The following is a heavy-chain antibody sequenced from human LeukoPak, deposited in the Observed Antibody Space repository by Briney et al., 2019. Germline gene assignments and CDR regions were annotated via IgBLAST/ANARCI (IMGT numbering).Heavy chain of an antibody. J-gene: IGHJ4*02. V-gene: IGHV1-58*02. D-gene: IGHD2-15*01. CDR2: IVVGSGNT. CDR1: GFTFSSSG. Sequence: SVKVSCKASGFTFSSSGMQWVRQARGQRLEWIGWIVVGSGNTNYAQKFQERVTIIRDMSTSTAYMELSSLRSEDTAVYHCATDSGEKVGVYWGQGTLVTVSS. CDR3: ATDSGEKVGVY.